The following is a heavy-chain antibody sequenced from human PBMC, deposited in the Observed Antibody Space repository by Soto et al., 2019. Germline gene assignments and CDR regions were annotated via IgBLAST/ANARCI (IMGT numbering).Heavy chain of an antibody. Sequence: HLVQSGPEVKNPGASITVSCKTSGDTFTNFGLSWVRQAPGQGLEWMGWIATYNSNRNYAQKFQVRLTLTTDTPTSTAYMELKSLRYDDTAVYYSATVLRGVVNWFDPWGQGTLVTVSS. J-gene: IGHJ5*02. CDR1: GDTFTNFG. D-gene: IGHD3-10*01. CDR3: ATVLRGVVNWFDP. CDR2: IATYNSNR. V-gene: IGHV1-18*01.